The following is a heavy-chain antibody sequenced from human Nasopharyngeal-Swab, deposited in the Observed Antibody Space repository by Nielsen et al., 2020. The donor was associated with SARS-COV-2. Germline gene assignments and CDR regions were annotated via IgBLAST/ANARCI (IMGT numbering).Heavy chain of an antibody. D-gene: IGHD6-19*01. Sequence: GESLKISCAASGFTVSSNYMSWVRQAPGKGLEWVSVIYSGGSTYYADSVKGRFTISRDNSKNTLYLQMNSLRAEDTAVYYCAKKGIAVAGTYFDYWGQGTLVTVSS. J-gene: IGHJ4*02. CDR1: GFTVSSNY. CDR3: AKKGIAVAGTYFDY. V-gene: IGHV3-53*01. CDR2: IYSGGST.